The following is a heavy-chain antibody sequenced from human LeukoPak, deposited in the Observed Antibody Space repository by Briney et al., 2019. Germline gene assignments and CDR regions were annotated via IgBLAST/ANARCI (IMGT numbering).Heavy chain of an antibody. D-gene: IGHD5-24*01. CDR3: ARGSANYDY. J-gene: IGHJ4*02. CDR1: GYTFTSYG. CDR2: ISAYNGNT. Sequence: ASVKVSCKASGYTFTSYGISWVRQAPGQGLEWMGWISAYNGNTNYAQKLQGRVTITADESTSTAYMELSSLRSEDTAVYYCARGSANYDYWGQGTLVTVSS. V-gene: IGHV1-18*01.